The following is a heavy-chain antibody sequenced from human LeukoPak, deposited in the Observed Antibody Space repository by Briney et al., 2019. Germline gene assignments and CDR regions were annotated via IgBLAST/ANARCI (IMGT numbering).Heavy chain of an antibody. J-gene: IGHJ4*02. Sequence: SGTLSLTCTVSGGSISSYYWSWIRQPPGKGLEWIGYIYYSGSTNYNPSLKSRVTISVDTSKNQFSLKLSSVTAADTAVYYCARGGYFDWLLPFDYWGQGTLVTVSS. CDR3: ARGGYFDWLLPFDY. CDR2: IYYSGST. D-gene: IGHD3-9*01. CDR1: GGSISSYY. V-gene: IGHV4-59*01.